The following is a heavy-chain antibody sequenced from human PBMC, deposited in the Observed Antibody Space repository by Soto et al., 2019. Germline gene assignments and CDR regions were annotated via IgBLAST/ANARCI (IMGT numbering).Heavy chain of an antibody. V-gene: IGHV3-11*01. CDR3: ARDRMITAHQPCGYFDY. CDR2: ISSSGSTI. Sequence: GSLRLSCAASGFTFSDYYMSWIRQAPGKGLEWVSYISSSGSTIYYADSVKGRFTISRDNAKNSLYLQMNSLRAEDTAVYYCARDRMITAHQPCGYFDYWGQGTLVTVSS. J-gene: IGHJ4*02. D-gene: IGHD3-16*01. CDR1: GFTFSDYY.